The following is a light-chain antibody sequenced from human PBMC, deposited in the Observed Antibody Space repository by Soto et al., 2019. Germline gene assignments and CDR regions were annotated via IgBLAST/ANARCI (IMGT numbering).Light chain of an antibody. CDR3: SSYTSTSTLIA. CDR1: SSDVGAYNY. V-gene: IGLV2-14*01. J-gene: IGLJ1*01. Sequence: QSALTQPASVSGSPGQSITISCTGTSSDVGAYNYVSWYQQLPGTAPKLMIYGVTIRPSGVSNRFSGSKSDNTASLTISGLQAEDEADYYCSSYTSTSTLIAFGTGTKVTVL. CDR2: GVT.